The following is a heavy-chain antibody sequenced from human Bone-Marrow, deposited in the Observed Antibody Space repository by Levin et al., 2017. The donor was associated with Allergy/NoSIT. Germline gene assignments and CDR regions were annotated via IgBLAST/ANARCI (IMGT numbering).Heavy chain of an antibody. D-gene: IGHD1-1*01. J-gene: IGHJ4*02. V-gene: IGHV3-23*01. CDR2: LSKSGGTT. Sequence: QPGGSLRLSCAASGFTFSNSAMSWVRQAPGKGLEWVSTLSKSGGTTYYADSVKGRFTISRDNSKSTLSLQMDSLRAEDTAVYYCAKGDWNANWGQGTLVTVSS. CDR1: GFTFSNSA. CDR3: AKGDWNAN.